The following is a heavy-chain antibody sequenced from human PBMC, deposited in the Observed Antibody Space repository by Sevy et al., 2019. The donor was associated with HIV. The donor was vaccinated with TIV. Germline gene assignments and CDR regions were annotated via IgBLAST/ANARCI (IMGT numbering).Heavy chain of an antibody. J-gene: IGHJ4*02. CDR2: ISQTYDGSKK. D-gene: IGHD3-22*01. CDR3: ARDNSGYFFFDY. Sequence: GGSLRLSCAASGFAFGSYTLHWVGQAPGKGLEWVALISQTYDGSKKYYIDSVQGRFTISRDNSKNTLYLQMDSLRPEDTAVYYCARDNSGYFFFDYWGQGTLVTVSS. CDR1: GFAFGSYT. V-gene: IGHV3-30-3*01.